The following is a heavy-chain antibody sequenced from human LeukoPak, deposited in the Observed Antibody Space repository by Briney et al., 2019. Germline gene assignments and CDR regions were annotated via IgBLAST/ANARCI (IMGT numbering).Heavy chain of an antibody. Sequence: GASLRLSRAASGFTFSSYAMSWVRQAPGKGLEWVSVISGSGGNTYYADSVKGRFTISRDNSKNTLYLQMNSLRAEDTAIYYCAKDGKGAPVAGTGYFDYWGQGTLVTVSS. CDR3: AKDGKGAPVAGTGYFDY. CDR1: GFTFSSYA. V-gene: IGHV3-23*01. J-gene: IGHJ4*02. CDR2: ISGSGGNT. D-gene: IGHD6-19*01.